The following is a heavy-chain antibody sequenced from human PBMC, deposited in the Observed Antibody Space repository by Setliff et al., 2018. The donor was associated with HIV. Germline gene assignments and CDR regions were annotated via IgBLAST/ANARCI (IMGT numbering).Heavy chain of an antibody. D-gene: IGHD3-10*01. CDR1: GVSFSGYY. V-gene: IGHV4-34*01. Sequence: ASETLSLTCAVYGVSFSGYYWNWIRQTPGKGLEWIGEIDHSGSTNYNPSLKSRVIISLDTSKNHLSLKLTSVTAADTAVYYCARESSGSERIYYYYYGMDVWGQGTTVTV. J-gene: IGHJ6*02. CDR2: IDHSGST. CDR3: ARESSGSERIYYYYYGMDV.